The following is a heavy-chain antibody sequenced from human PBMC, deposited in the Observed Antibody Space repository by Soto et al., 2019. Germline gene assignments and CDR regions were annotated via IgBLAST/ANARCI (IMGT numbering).Heavy chain of an antibody. D-gene: IGHD2-8*01. CDR2: ISGSGGST. J-gene: IGHJ4*02. CDR1: GFTFSSYA. CDR3: AKGRIVLMVYAMGNFDY. Sequence: VQLLESGGGLVQPGGSLRLSCAASGFTFSSYAMSWVRQAPGKGLEWVSAISGSGGSTYYADSVKGRFTISRDNSKNTLYLQMNSLRAEDTAVYYCAKGRIVLMVYAMGNFDYWGQGTLVTVSS. V-gene: IGHV3-23*01.